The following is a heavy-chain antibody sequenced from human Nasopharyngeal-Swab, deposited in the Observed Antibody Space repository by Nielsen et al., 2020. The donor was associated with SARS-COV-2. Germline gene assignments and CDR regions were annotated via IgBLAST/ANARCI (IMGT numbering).Heavy chain of an antibody. V-gene: IGHV1-8*01. CDR1: GYTFTSYD. D-gene: IGHD4-23*01. CDR2: MNPNSGNT. CDR3: ARAVVLGKFDS. Sequence: ASVKVSCKASGYTFTSYDINWVRQATGQGPEWMGWMNPNSGNTGYAQKFQGRVTMTSNTSISTAYMELSCLRSEDTAVYYCARAVVLGKFDSWGQGTLVTVSS. J-gene: IGHJ4*02.